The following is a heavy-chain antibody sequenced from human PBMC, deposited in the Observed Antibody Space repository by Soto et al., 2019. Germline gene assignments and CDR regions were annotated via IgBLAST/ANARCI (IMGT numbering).Heavy chain of an antibody. CDR1: GGSFSSYT. Sequence: ASVKVSCKACGGSFSSYTISWVRQAPGQGLEWMGRIIPILGIANYAQKFQGRVTITADKSTSTAYMELSSLRSEDTAVYYCAREPRHYYDSSGHSVWGQGALVTVSS. D-gene: IGHD3-22*01. CDR3: AREPRHYYDSSGHSV. CDR2: IIPILGIA. J-gene: IGHJ4*02. V-gene: IGHV1-69*04.